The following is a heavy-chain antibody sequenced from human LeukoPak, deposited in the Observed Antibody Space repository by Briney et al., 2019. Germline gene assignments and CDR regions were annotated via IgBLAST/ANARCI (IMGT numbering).Heavy chain of an antibody. V-gene: IGHV1-2*02. J-gene: IGHJ3*02. D-gene: IGHD3-22*01. Sequence: ASVKVSCKASGYIFTGYYMHWVRQAPGQGLEWMGWINPNSGGTNYAQKFQGRVTMTRDTSISTAYMELSRLRSDDTAVYYCANNYYDSSGYRTSHPIIWGQGTMVTVSS. CDR1: GYIFTGYY. CDR2: INPNSGGT. CDR3: ANNYYDSSGYRTSHPII.